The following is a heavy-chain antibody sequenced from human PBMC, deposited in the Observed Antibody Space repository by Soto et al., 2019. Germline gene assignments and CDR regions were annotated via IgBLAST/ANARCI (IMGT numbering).Heavy chain of an antibody. CDR3: ARHTFEGISWYYPLDY. D-gene: IGHD6-13*01. V-gene: IGHV4-39*02. CDR1: GGSIDRSKI. J-gene: IGHJ4*02. CDR2: ISYGGST. Sequence: PXGTLALTCSVSGGSIDRSKIWAWVRQSPGRGLEWIGTISYGGSTYYNPSLQSRVTISVDASKNHFALRLISATAADTSTYFCARHTFEGISWYYPLDYWGPGTLVTVSS.